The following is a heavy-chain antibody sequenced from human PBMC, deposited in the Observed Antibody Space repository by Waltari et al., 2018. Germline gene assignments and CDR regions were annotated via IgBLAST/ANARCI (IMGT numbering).Heavy chain of an antibody. J-gene: IGHJ6*02. Sequence: EVQVVESGGGLVQPGGSLRLSCVASGFTFSRYAITWVRQAPGKGLEWVSGISGYGTGTHYADSVKGRFSLARDNSKNTVYLEMNNLRVDDTAVYFCARVTLGGYPNGMDVWGQGTTVTVSS. CDR2: ISGYGTGT. CDR1: GFTFSRYA. V-gene: IGHV3-23*04. D-gene: IGHD2-15*01. CDR3: ARVTLGGYPNGMDV.